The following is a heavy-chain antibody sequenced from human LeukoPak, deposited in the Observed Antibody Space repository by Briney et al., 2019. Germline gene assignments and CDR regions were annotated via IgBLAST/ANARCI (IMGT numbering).Heavy chain of an antibody. J-gene: IGHJ4*02. CDR2: ISSSGSTI. CDR3: ARDTSIAGGFDY. Sequence: PGGSLRLSCAASGFTFRSYSMNWVRQAPGKGLEWVSYISSSGSTIYYADSVKGRFTISRDNAKNSLYLQMNSLRAEDTAVYYCARDTSIAGGFDYWGQGTLVTVSS. CDR1: GFTFRSYS. D-gene: IGHD6-13*01. V-gene: IGHV3-48*04.